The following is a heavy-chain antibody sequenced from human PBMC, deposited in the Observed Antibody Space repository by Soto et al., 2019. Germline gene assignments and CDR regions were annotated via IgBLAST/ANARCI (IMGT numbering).Heavy chain of an antibody. CDR1: GFAFSGHG. J-gene: IGHJ6*02. CDR3: ARAVTSSSESGEDV. CDR2: MSYNGNDK. Sequence: PGGSLRLSXAASGFAFSGHGLHWVRQAPGKGLEWVAVMSYNGNDKYYADSVKGRFTISRDNLKNTLYLQMNSLTAEDTAVYYCARAVTSSSESGEDVWGQGTTVTVSS. V-gene: IGHV3-30*03. D-gene: IGHD4-4*01.